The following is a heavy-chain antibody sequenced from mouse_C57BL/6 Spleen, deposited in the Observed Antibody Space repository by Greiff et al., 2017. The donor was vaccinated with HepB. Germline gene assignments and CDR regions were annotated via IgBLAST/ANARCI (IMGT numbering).Heavy chain of an antibody. Sequence: QVQLKESGAELVRPGASVTLSCKASGYTFTDYEMHWVKQTPVHGLEWIGAIDPETGGTAYNQKFKGKAILTADKSSSTAYMELRSLTSEDSAVYYCTSAWFAYWGQGTLVTVSA. V-gene: IGHV1-15*01. J-gene: IGHJ3*01. CDR3: TSAWFAY. CDR2: IDPETGGT. CDR1: GYTFTDYE.